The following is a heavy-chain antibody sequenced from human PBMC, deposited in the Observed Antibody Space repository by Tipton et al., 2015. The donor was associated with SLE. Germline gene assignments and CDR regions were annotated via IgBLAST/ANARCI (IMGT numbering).Heavy chain of an antibody. D-gene: IGHD7-27*01. V-gene: IGHV4-59*04. CDR1: GGSISSYY. J-gene: IGHJ4*02. CDR2: IYYSGST. CDR3: ARHITGDLFDY. Sequence: TLSLTCTVSGGSISSYYWSWIRQPPGKGLEWIGYIYYSGSTYYNPSLKSRVTISVDTSKNQFSLKLTSVTAADTAVYYCARHITGDLFDYWGQGTLVTVSS.